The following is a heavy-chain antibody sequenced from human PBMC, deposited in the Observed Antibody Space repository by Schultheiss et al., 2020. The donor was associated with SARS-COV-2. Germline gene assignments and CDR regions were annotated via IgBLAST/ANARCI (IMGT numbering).Heavy chain of an antibody. V-gene: IGHV3-11*01. D-gene: IGHD3-3*01. CDR2: ISSSGSTI. J-gene: IGHJ6*02. Sequence: GGSLRLSCAASGFTFSDYYMSWIRQAPGKGLEWVSYISSSGSTIYYADSVKGRFTISRDNAKNSLYLQMNSLRAEDTAVYYCARESTGITIFGVVTYYGMDVWGQGTTVTVSS. CDR3: ARESTGITIFGVVTYYGMDV. CDR1: GFTFSDYY.